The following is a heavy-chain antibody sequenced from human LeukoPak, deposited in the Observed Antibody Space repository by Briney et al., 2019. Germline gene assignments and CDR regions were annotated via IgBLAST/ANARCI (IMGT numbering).Heavy chain of an antibody. V-gene: IGHV4-39*07. CDR3: ATLDYSRSWYFFDY. D-gene: IGHD6-13*01. CDR1: GGSISSSSYY. J-gene: IGHJ4*02. CDR2: IYYSGRT. Sequence: SETLSLTCSVSGGSISSSSYYWGWIRQPPGKGLEWIGSIYYSGRTHYNPSLKSRVTISVDTSKKQFSLKLNSMTAADTAVYYCATLDYSRSWYFFDYWGQGTLVTVSS.